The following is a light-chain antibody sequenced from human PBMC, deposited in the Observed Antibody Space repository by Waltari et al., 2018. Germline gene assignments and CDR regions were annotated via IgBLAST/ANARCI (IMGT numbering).Light chain of an antibody. V-gene: IGKV3-11*01. CDR1: QSVFTS. Sequence: EIVLTQSPATLSLSPGERATLSCRASQSVFTSLAWYQQKPGQAPRLLLYGPSSRATGIPARFSGSGSGTDFTLAISSLEPEDFAVYYCQQRSHWPPEYTFGQGTKLEIK. CDR3: QQRSHWPPEYT. CDR2: GPS. J-gene: IGKJ2*01.